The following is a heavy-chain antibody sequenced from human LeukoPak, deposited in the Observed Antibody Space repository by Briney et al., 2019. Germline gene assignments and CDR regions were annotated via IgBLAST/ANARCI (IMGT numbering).Heavy chain of an antibody. V-gene: IGHV3-66*01. J-gene: IGHJ5*02. Sequence: GGSLRLSCVASGFTVSSKYMTWVRQAPGKGLEWVSIIYAGGSTYYADSVKGRFTISRDTSKNTLYLQVNSLRAEDTAVYYCARDTVNGPFVISLDLWGQGVLVTVSS. D-gene: IGHD2-8*01. CDR1: GFTVSSKY. CDR2: IYAGGST. CDR3: ARDTVNGPFVISLDL.